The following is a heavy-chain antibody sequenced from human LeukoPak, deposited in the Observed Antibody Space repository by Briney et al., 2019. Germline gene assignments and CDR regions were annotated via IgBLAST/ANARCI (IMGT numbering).Heavy chain of an antibody. CDR2: MFASGST. Sequence: GGSLRLSCTASGFSVSSNYMSWVRQAPGKGLEWVSVMFASGSTYYADSVKGRFTFSRDNSKNTLYLQMNSLRAEDTAVYYCATGSVRYSASWYSQEGDYWGQGTLVTVSS. J-gene: IGHJ4*02. V-gene: IGHV3-66*01. D-gene: IGHD6-13*01. CDR3: ATGSVRYSASWYSQEGDY. CDR1: GFSVSSNY.